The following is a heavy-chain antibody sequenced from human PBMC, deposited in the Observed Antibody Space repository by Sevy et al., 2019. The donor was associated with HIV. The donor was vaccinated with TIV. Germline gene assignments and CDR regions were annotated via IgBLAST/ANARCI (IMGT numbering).Heavy chain of an antibody. J-gene: IGHJ4*02. D-gene: IGHD4-17*01. CDR1: GFSLSTSGVG. CDR3: AHSLYGDYIGGYFEY. Sequence: SGPTLVNPTQTLTLTCTFSGFSLSTSGVGVGWIRQPPGKALEWLALIYWDDNKRYSPSLRSRLTITKDTSKNQVVLTMTNMDPVDTATYYCAHSLYGDYIGGYFEYWGQGTLVTVSS. CDR2: IYWDDNK. V-gene: IGHV2-5*02.